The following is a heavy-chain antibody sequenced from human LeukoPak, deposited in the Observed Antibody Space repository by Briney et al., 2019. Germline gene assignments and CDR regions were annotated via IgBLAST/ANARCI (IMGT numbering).Heavy chain of an antibody. V-gene: IGHV3-7*01. D-gene: IGHD3-10*01. Sequence: PGGSLRLSCTTSGFFFSTYWMNWVRQAPGKGLEWVAAIKQDGSEKYYVDSVKGRFTISRDNAKNSLYLQMNRLRVEDTALYYCASGVGFDYWGQGTLVTVSS. CDR3: ASGVGFDY. CDR1: GFFFSTYW. J-gene: IGHJ4*02. CDR2: IKQDGSEK.